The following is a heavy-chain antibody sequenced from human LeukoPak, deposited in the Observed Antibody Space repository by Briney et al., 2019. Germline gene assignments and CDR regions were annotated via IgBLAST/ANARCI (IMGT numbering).Heavy chain of an antibody. CDR3: AKDRPIGRGVAGGDAFDI. D-gene: IGHD6-19*01. J-gene: IGHJ3*02. Sequence: GGSLRLSCAASGFTFSSYAMSWVRQAPGKGLEWVSAISGSGGSTYYADSVKGRFTISRDNSKNTLYLQMNSLRAEDTAVYYCAKDRPIGRGVAGGDAFDIWGKGTMVTVSS. V-gene: IGHV3-23*01. CDR2: ISGSGGST. CDR1: GFTFSSYA.